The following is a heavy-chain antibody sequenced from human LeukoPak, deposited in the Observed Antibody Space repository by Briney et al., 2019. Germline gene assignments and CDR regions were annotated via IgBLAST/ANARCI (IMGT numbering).Heavy chain of an antibody. CDR3: AKANTAMVVIGMDV. CDR2: ISGSGGST. D-gene: IGHD5-18*01. CDR1: GFTFSSYA. Sequence: GGSLRLSCAASGFTFSSYAMSWVRQAPGKGLEWVSAISGSGGSTYYADSVKGRFTISRDNSKNTLYLQMNSLRAEDTAVYYCAKANTAMVVIGMDVWGQGTTVTVSS. J-gene: IGHJ6*02. V-gene: IGHV3-23*01.